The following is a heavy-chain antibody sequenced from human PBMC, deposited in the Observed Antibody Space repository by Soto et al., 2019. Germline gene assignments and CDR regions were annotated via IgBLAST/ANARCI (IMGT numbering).Heavy chain of an antibody. CDR3: ANGVTGEGYFDI. CDR2: ISANVGTA. D-gene: IGHD7-27*01. V-gene: IGHV3-23*01. Sequence: GGSLRPSCVASGFTFSSYAVSWVRKAPGKVLEWVSAISANVGTAYYIDSVKGRFTISRDNSKNTVYLQMNSLRAEDTAIYYGANGVTGEGYFDIWGQGAPVTVSS. J-gene: IGHJ4*03. CDR1: GFTFSSYA.